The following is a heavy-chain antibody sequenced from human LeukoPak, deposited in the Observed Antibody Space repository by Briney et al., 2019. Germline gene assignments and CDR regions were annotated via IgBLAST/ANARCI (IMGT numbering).Heavy chain of an antibody. V-gene: IGHV3-15*01. CDR3: TTGEGSLVNGMDV. Sequence: GGSLRLSRAASGFTFSNAWMSWVRQAPGKGLEWVGRIKSKTDGGTTDYAAPVKGRFTISRDDSKNTLYLQMNSLKTEDTAVYYCTTGEGSLVNGMDVWGQGTTVTVSS. J-gene: IGHJ6*02. CDR1: GFTFSNAW. D-gene: IGHD3-10*01. CDR2: IKSKTDGGTT.